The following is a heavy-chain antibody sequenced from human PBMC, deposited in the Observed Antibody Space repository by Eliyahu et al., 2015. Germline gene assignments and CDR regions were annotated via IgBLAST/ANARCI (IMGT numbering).Heavy chain of an antibody. CDR3: AHSVFRSGWYVHYFDY. CDR1: GVSFSTSEVS. Sequence: QITLKESGPTLVKPTQTLTLTCTVSGVSFSTSEVSVGWIRQPPGKALEWLALIYWDDDKRYTPSLKSRLTITKDSSKNQVVLTMTDLDPVDTATYYCAHSVFRSGWYVHYFDYWGQGIQVTVSS. D-gene: IGHD6-19*01. V-gene: IGHV2-5*02. J-gene: IGHJ4*02. CDR2: IYWDDDK.